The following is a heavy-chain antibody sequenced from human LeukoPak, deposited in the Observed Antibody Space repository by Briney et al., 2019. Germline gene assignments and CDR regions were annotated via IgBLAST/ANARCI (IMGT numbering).Heavy chain of an antibody. CDR3: ARGGGLDV. D-gene: IGHD3-16*01. CDR1: GFTFSSYW. J-gene: IGHJ6*02. V-gene: IGHV3-7*03. Sequence: GGSLRLSCAASGFTFSSYWMNWARQAPGKGLEWVASINHNGNVNYYVDSVKGRFTISRDNAKNSLYLQMSNLRAEDTAVYFCARGGGLDVWGQGATVTVSS. CDR2: INHNGNVN.